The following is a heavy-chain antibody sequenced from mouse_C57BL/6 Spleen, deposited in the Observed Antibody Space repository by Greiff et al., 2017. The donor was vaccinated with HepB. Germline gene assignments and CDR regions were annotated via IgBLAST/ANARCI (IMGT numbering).Heavy chain of an antibody. D-gene: IGHD3-1*01. Sequence: QVQLKESGPELVKPGASVKISCKASGYAFSSSWMNWVKQRPGKGLEWIGRIYPGDGDTNYNVKFKGKATLTADKSSSTAYMQLSSLTSEDSAVYFCARRGYYCYFDVWGTGTTVTVSS. V-gene: IGHV1-82*01. CDR1: GYAFSSSW. CDR3: ARRGYYCYFDV. CDR2: IYPGDGDT. J-gene: IGHJ1*03.